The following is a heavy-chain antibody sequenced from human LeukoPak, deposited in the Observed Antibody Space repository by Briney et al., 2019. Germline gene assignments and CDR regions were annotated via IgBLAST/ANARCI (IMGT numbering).Heavy chain of an antibody. J-gene: IGHJ5*02. D-gene: IGHD4-17*01. CDR3: ASGDYGGNPGWFDP. V-gene: IGHV4-31*03. CDR1: GGSISSGGYY. Sequence: SETLSLTCTVSGGSISSGGYYWSWIRQHPGKGLEWIGYIYYSGSTYYNPSLKSRVTISVDTSKNQFSLKLSSVTAADTAVYYCASGDYGGNPGWFDPWGQGTLVTVSS. CDR2: IYYSGST.